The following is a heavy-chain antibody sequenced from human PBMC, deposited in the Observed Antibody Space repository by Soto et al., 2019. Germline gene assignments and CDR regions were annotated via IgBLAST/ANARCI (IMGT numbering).Heavy chain of an antibody. CDR2: ISSSSSYI. D-gene: IGHD5-12*01. V-gene: IGHV3-21*01. CDR3: ARVNRYDTNTQRPSHAFDI. CDR1: GFTFSSYS. Sequence: GGSLRLSCAASGFTFSSYSMNWVRQAPGKGLEWVSSISSSSSYIYYADSVKGRFTISRDNAKNSLYLQMNSLRAEDTAVYYCARVNRYDTNTQRPSHAFDIWGQGTMVTVSS. J-gene: IGHJ3*02.